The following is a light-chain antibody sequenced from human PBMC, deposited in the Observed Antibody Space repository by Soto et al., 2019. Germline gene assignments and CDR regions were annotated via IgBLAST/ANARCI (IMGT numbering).Light chain of an antibody. V-gene: IGKV3-20*01. CDR2: GAS. J-gene: IGKJ1*01. CDR3: QQYGSSGT. Sequence: EIVLTQSPGTLSLSPGERATLSCRASQSVSNNYLAWYQQKPGQAPRLLIYGASNRATGIPDRFSGSGSGTDFTLTISRLELEDFAAYYCQQYGSSGTFGQGTKVDIK. CDR1: QSVSNNY.